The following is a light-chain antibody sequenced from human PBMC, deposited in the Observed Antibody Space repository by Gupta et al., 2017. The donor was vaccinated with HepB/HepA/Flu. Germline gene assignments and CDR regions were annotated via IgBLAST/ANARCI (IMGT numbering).Light chain of an antibody. Sequence: QSALTQPASVSGSPGQSITISCTGTSSDLGAYNYVSWHQQDPGKAPKLMIYDVSNRPSGVSTRFSGSKSGNTASLTISVLQAEDEADYYCSSYTSSSTVVFGGGTKLTVL. CDR1: SSDLGAYNY. CDR2: DVS. V-gene: IGLV2-14*01. J-gene: IGLJ2*01. CDR3: SSYTSSSTVV.